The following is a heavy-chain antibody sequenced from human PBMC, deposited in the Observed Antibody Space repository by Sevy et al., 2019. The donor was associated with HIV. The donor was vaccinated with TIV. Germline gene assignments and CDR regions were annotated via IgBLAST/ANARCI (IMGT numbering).Heavy chain of an antibody. CDR2: IYYSGST. J-gene: IGHJ6*03. V-gene: IGHV4-61*01. CDR1: GGSVSSGSYY. D-gene: IGHD3-3*01. Sequence: GSLRLSCTVSGGSVSSGSYYWSWIRQPPGKGLEWIVYIYYSGSTNYNPSLKSRVTISVDTSKNQFSLKLSLVTAADTAVYYCAEGASIFQDYYYMDVWGKGTTVTVSS. CDR3: AEGASIFQDYYYMDV.